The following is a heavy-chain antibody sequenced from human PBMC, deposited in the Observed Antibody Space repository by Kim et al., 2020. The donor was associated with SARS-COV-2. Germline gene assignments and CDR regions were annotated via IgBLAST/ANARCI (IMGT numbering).Heavy chain of an antibody. D-gene: IGHD3-9*01. CDR2: ISYDGSNK. V-gene: IGHV3-30*04. CDR1: GFTFSSYA. Sequence: GGSLRLSCAASGFTFSSYAMHWVRQAPGKGLEWVAVISYDGSNKYYADSVKGRFTISRDNSKNTLYLQMNSLRAEDTAVYYCARDVLTGSHRDYYFDYWGQGTLVTVSS. CDR3: ARDVLTGSHRDYYFDY. J-gene: IGHJ4*02.